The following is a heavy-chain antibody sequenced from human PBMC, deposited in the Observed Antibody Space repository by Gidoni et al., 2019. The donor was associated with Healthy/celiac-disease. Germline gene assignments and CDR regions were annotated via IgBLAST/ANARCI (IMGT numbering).Heavy chain of an antibody. Sequence: KWYNDYAVSVKSRITINLDTSKNQFSLQLNSVTPEDTAVYYCARDRGYCSGGSCYFGGLDYWGQGTLVTVSS. V-gene: IGHV6-1*01. J-gene: IGHJ4*02. CDR2: KWYN. D-gene: IGHD2-15*01. CDR3: ARDRGYCSGGSCYFGGLDY.